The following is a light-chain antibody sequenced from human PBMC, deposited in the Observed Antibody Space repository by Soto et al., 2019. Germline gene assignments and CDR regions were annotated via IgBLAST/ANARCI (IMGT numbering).Light chain of an antibody. CDR1: ESISSY. V-gene: IGKV3-15*01. J-gene: IGKJ5*01. Sequence: EIVMTQSPGTLSVSPAERATLSCRASESISSYLAWYQKRPGQAPRLLIHGAITRASDIPARFRGSGSDTDFTLTISGLQSEDFAFYYCQKYNSWPPTFGQGTRLEIK. CDR3: QKYNSWPPT. CDR2: GAI.